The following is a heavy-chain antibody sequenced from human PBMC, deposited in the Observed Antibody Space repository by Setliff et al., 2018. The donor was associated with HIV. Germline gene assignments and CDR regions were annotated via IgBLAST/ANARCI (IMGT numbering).Heavy chain of an antibody. CDR3: AA. CDR1: GGSISSSSYY. V-gene: IGHV4-39*07. J-gene: IGHJ4*02. CDR2: MYHIGST. Sequence: SETLSLTCTVSGGSISSSSYYWGWIRQPPGKGLEWIGEMYHIGSTNYNPSLKSRVTISVDASRNQLSLRLSSVTAADTAVYYCAAWGQGTLVTVSS.